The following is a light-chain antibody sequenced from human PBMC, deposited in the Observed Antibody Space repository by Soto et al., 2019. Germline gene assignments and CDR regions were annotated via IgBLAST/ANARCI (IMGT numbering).Light chain of an antibody. V-gene: IGKV1-8*01. CDR3: QQYYSYPLLT. J-gene: IGKJ4*01. CDR1: QGISSY. CDR2: AAS. Sequence: AIRMTQSPSSLSASTGDSVTITCRASQGISSYLAWYQQKPGKAPKLLIYAASTLQSGGPSRFSGSGSGTDFTLTISCLQSEDFATYYCQQYYSYPLLTFGGGTKVEIK.